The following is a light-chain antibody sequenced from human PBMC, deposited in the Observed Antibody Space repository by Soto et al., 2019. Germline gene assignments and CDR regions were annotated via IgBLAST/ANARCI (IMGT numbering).Light chain of an antibody. CDR3: QQYNSYRT. J-gene: IGKJ1*01. V-gene: IGKV1-5*01. CDR1: QSISNY. Sequence: DIQMTQSPSTLSGSVGDRVTITCRASQSISNYLNWYQQKPGKAPKLLIYAASSLQSGVPSRFSGSGSGTEFTLTISSLQPDDFATYYCQQYNSYRTFGQGTKVDIK. CDR2: AAS.